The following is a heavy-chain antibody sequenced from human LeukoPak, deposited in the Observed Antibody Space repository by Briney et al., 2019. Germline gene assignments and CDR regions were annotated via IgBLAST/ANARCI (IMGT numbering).Heavy chain of an antibody. Sequence: KTSETLSLTCTVSGGSISSYYWSWIRQPPGKGLEWIGYVYYSGSTNYNPSLKSRVTISVDTSKNQFSLKLSSVTAADTAAYYCARGAPPHGSGSYFIDYWGQGTLVTVSS. CDR3: ARGAPPHGSGSYFIDY. CDR1: GGSISSYY. CDR2: VYYSGST. J-gene: IGHJ4*02. V-gene: IGHV4-59*01. D-gene: IGHD3-10*01.